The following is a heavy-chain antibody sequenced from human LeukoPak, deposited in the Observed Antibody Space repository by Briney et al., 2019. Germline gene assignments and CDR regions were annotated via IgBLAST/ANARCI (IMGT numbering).Heavy chain of an antibody. D-gene: IGHD2-15*01. V-gene: IGHV1-69*04. CDR3: AYRLGYCSGGSCLDAFDI. CDR2: IIPILGIA. CDR1: GGTFSSYA. J-gene: IGHJ3*02. Sequence: SVKVSCKASGGTFSSYAISWVRQAPGQGLEWMGRIIPILGIANYAQKFQGRVTITADKSTSTAYMELSGLRSEDTAVYYCAYRLGYCSGGSCLDAFDIWGQGTMVTVSS.